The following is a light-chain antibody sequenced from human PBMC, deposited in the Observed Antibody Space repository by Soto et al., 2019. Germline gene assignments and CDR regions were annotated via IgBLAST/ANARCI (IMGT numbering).Light chain of an antibody. CDR2: EVS. Sequence: QSVLTQPASVSGSPGQLITISCTGTNSDVGNYNHVSWYQQHPGKAPKLMIYEVSKRPSGVSNRFSGSKSANTASLTISGLQAEDEADYYCCSFARSNTWVFGGGTKLTVL. CDR1: NSDVGNYNH. CDR3: CSFARSNTWV. V-gene: IGLV2-23*02. J-gene: IGLJ2*01.